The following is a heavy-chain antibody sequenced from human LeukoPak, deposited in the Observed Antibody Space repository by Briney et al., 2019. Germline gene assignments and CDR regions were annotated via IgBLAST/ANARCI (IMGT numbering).Heavy chain of an antibody. CDR3: ARHGIVDSSRKYYFDY. Sequence: PSETLSLTCTVSGGSISSGDYYWSWIRQPPGKGLEWIGYIYYSGSTYYNPSLKSRVTISVDTSKNQFSLKLSSVTAADTAVYYCARHGIVDSSRKYYFDYWGQGTLVTVSS. V-gene: IGHV4-30-4*01. CDR2: IYYSGST. D-gene: IGHD6-13*01. CDR1: GGSISSGDYY. J-gene: IGHJ4*02.